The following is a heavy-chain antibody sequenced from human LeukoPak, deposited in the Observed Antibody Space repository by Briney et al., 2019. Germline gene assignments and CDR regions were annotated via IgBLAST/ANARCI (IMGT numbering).Heavy chain of an antibody. J-gene: IGHJ4*02. Sequence: GGSLRLSCAASGFTFSSYAMSWVRQAPGKGLEWVSSISSDSSYIYYADAVHGRFTVSRDNAKYSLYLQMNSLRAEDTAVYYCAKDRVYSSSDYWGQGTLVTVSS. CDR3: AKDRVYSSSDY. CDR2: ISSDSSYI. D-gene: IGHD6-6*01. V-gene: IGHV3-21*04. CDR1: GFTFSSYA.